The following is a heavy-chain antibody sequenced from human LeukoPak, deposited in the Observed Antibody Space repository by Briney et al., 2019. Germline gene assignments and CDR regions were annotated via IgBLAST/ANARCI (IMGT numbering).Heavy chain of an antibody. Sequence: GGSLRLSCAASGFTFSSYSMNWVRQAPGKGLEWVSYISSSSSTIYYVDSVKGRFTISRDNAKNSLYLQMNSLRAEDTAVYYCARKDSSGYRYPDYWGQGTLVTVSS. J-gene: IGHJ4*02. CDR1: GFTFSSYS. V-gene: IGHV3-48*04. D-gene: IGHD3-22*01. CDR3: ARKDSSGYRYPDY. CDR2: ISSSSSTI.